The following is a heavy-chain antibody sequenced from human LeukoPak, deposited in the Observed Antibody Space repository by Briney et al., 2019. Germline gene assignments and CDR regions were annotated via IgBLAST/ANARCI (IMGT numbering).Heavy chain of an antibody. D-gene: IGHD3-10*01. Sequence: GGSLRLSCAASGFTFSSYAMHWVRQAPGKGLEWVAVISYDGSNKYYADSVKGRFTISRDNSKNTLYLQMNSLRAEDTAVYYCAGLLWFGDLKEAFDIWGQGTMVTVSS. J-gene: IGHJ3*02. CDR3: AGLLWFGDLKEAFDI. CDR2: ISYDGSNK. V-gene: IGHV3-30*04. CDR1: GFTFSSYA.